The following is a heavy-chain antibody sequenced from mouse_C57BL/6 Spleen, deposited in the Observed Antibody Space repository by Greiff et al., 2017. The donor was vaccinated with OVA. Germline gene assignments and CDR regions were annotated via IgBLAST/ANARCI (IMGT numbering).Heavy chain of an antibody. CDR1: GFSFNTYA. CDR3: VRHEHGSSRGFAY. V-gene: IGHV10-1*01. Sequence: EVKLMESGGGLVQPKGSLKLSCAASGFSFNTYAMNWVRQAPGKGLEWVARIRSKSNNYATYYADSVKDRFTISRDDSESMLYLQMNNLKTEDTAMYYCVRHEHGSSRGFAYWGQGTLVTVSA. D-gene: IGHD1-1*01. J-gene: IGHJ3*01. CDR2: IRSKSNNYAT.